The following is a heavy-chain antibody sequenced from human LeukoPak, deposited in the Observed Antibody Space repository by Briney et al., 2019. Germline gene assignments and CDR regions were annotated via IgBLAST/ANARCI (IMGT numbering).Heavy chain of an antibody. J-gene: IGHJ4*02. D-gene: IGHD3-22*01. CDR3: ARSRHSYDSSGFPHY. CDR2: INWNGGSR. V-gene: IGHV3-20*04. Sequence: GGSLRLSCAASGFNFDDYAMSWVRQAPGKGLEWVSGINWNGGSRGYADSVKGRFTISRDNAKNSLYLQMNSLRAEDTALYYCARSRHSYDSSGFPHYWGQGTLVTVSS. CDR1: GFNFDDYA.